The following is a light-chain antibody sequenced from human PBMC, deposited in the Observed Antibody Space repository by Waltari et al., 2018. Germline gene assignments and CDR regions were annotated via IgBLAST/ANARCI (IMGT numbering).Light chain of an antibody. CDR1: QGIRND. J-gene: IGKJ1*01. V-gene: IGKV1-6*01. CDR3: LQDYSVPRA. CDR2: TAS. Sequence: AIPMTQSPSSLFASVGDSVTITCRASQGIRNDLGWYQQKPGKAPKLLIYTASRLHSGVPSRFSGRGSGTEFTRTISSLQPEDFATYYCLQDYSVPRAFGQGTKVEI.